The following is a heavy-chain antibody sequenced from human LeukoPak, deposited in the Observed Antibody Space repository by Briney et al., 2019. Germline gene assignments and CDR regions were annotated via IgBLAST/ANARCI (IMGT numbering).Heavy chain of an antibody. CDR2: IRYDGSNK. Sequence: PGGSLRLSCAASGFIFGDDWMSWVRQAPGKGLEWVAFIRYDGSNKYYADSVKGRFTISRDNSKNTLYLQMNSLRAEDTAVYYCAKDRSIAAAGRELDYWGQGTLVTVSS. CDR3: AKDRSIAAAGRELDY. J-gene: IGHJ4*02. V-gene: IGHV3-30*02. D-gene: IGHD6-13*01. CDR1: GFIFGDDW.